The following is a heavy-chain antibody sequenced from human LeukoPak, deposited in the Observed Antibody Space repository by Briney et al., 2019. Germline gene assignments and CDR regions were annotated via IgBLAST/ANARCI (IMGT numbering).Heavy chain of an antibody. Sequence: GGSLRLSCAASGFTVSSDNMSWVRQTPGKGLEWVSVVYSGDDGTNYADSVRGRFTISRDDSKNTVYLQMNSLSVEDTGVYYCAKRSRGYYGYWGQGTLVTVSS. CDR3: AKRSRGYYGY. CDR1: GFTVSSDN. D-gene: IGHD1-26*01. CDR2: VYSGDDGT. J-gene: IGHJ4*02. V-gene: IGHV3-66*02.